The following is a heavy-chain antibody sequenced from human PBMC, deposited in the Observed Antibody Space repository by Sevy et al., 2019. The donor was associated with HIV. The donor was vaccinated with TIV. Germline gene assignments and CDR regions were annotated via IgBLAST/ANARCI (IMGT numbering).Heavy chain of an antibody. CDR2: ISGSGSSI. CDR3: RSDGGACDHGFDP. D-gene: IGHD2-21*01. CDR1: GFTFSSYD. J-gene: IGHJ5*02. V-gene: IGHV3-48*03. Sequence: GGSLRLSCTASGFTFSSYDMNWVRQAPGKGLEWVSKISGSGSSIYYADSVKGRFTISRDNAKNSLKLQMNSRGAEDTAVDYCRSDGGACDHGFDPWGQGTLVTVSS.